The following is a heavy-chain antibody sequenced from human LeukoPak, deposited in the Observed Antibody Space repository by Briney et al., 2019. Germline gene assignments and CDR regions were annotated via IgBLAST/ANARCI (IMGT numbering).Heavy chain of an antibody. V-gene: IGHV3-48*04. D-gene: IGHD5-24*01. CDR2: ISSSGSTI. Sequence: PGGSLRLSCAASGFTFSDYSMNWVRQAPGKGLEWVSYISSSGSTIYYADSVKGRFTISRDNAKNSLYLQMNSLRAEDTAVYYCARDNRAGYNYYYYYGMDVWGQGTTVTVSS. CDR3: ARDNRAGYNYYYYYGMDV. J-gene: IGHJ6*02. CDR1: GFTFSDYS.